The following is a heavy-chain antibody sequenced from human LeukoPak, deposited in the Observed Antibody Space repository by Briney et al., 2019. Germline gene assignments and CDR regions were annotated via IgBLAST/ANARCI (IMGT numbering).Heavy chain of an antibody. Sequence: GSLRLSCAASAFIFSTYGMHWVRQAPGKGLEWVSFIYSDNTHYSDSVKGRFTISRDNSKNTLYLQMNSLRAEDTAVYYCARRAGAYSHPYDYWGQGTLVTVSS. V-gene: IGHV3-NL1*01. CDR1: AFIFSTYG. CDR2: IYSDNT. CDR3: ARRAGAYSHPYDY. J-gene: IGHJ4*02. D-gene: IGHD4/OR15-4a*01.